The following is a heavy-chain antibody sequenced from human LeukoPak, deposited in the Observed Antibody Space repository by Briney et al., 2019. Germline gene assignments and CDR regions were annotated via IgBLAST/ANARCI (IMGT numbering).Heavy chain of an antibody. CDR3: ARGSGSYTFDY. CDR1: GYTFSSYA. D-gene: IGHD3-10*01. Sequence: GASVKVSCKASGYTFSSYAMHWVRQAPGQRLEWMGWINAGNGNTKYSQKFQGRVTITRDTSASTAYMELSSLRSEDTAVYYCARGSGSYTFDYWGQGTLVTVSS. V-gene: IGHV1-3*01. CDR2: INAGNGNT. J-gene: IGHJ4*02.